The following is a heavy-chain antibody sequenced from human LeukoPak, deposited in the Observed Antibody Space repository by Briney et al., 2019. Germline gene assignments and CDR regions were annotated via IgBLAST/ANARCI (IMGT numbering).Heavy chain of an antibody. D-gene: IGHD6-19*01. CDR3: AKDVSGHFDY. CDR1: GFTFDDYA. J-gene: IGHJ4*02. V-gene: IGHV3-9*01. Sequence: GGSLRLSCAASGFTFDDYAMHWVRQAPGKGLEWVSGISWNSGSIGYADSVKCRFTISRDNAKNSLYLQMNSLRAEDTALYYCAKDVSGHFDYWGQGTLVTVSS. CDR2: ISWNSGSI.